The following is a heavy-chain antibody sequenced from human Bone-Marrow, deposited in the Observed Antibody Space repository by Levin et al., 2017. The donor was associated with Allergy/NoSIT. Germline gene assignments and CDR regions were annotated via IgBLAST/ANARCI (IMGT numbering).Heavy chain of an antibody. V-gene: IGHV2-5*01. CDR3: AHTPPYYYRSGPDY. CDR2: FFFSSSP. D-gene: IGHD3-10*01. Sequence: SGPTLVKPTQTLTLTCTFSGFSLNTSGVGVGWIRQPPGKALEWLALFFFSSSPRSRPSLKSRLTITKDTSKNQVVLTMTNMDPVDTATYFCAHTPPYYYRSGPDYWGQGTLVTVSS. CDR1: GFSLNTSGVG. J-gene: IGHJ4*02.